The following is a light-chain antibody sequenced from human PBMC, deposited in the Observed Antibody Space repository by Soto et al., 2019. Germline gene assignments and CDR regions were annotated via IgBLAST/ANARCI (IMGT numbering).Light chain of an antibody. CDR1: QSVYNSY. CDR2: AAS. Sequence: EIVLTQSPGTLSLSPGERATLSCRASQSVYNSYLAWNQQKPGQTPRLLINAASNRATGVPDRFSGSGSGTDFTLTISRLEPEDFAVYYCQQYGSPPHTFGQGTKVEI. V-gene: IGKV3-20*01. CDR3: QQYGSPPHT. J-gene: IGKJ2*01.